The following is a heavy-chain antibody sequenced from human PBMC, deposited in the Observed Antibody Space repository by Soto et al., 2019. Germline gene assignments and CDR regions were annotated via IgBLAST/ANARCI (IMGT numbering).Heavy chain of an antibody. J-gene: IGHJ4*02. V-gene: IGHV3-74*01. CDR1: GFTFDGYW. Sequence: EVQLVESGGGLVQPGGSLRLSCAASGFTFDGYWMHWVRQAPGKGLVWVSRISSDGTRTTYADSVKGRFTISRDNAKNTLFLQMDGLRADDTAVYYCARDRGSSGRPDALDFWGQGTLVTVSS. CDR3: ARDRGSSGRPDALDF. D-gene: IGHD6-19*01. CDR2: ISSDGTRT.